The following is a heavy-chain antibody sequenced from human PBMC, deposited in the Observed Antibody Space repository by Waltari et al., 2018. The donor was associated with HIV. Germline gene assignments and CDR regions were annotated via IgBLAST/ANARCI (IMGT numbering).Heavy chain of an antibody. CDR3: ARGPSSGWSWFDP. J-gene: IGHJ5*02. CDR1: GFRFSDYN. D-gene: IGHD6-19*01. Sequence: EVRLLESGGGLVRPGGSLRLSCAASGFRFSDYNMNWVRQGPGKGVEWVASIGSLQNFIHYADSVKGRFTVSRDNAKNALYLQMNSLTAEDTAVYYCARGPSSGWSWFDPWGQGTLVTVSS. CDR2: IGSLQNFI. V-gene: IGHV3-21*01.